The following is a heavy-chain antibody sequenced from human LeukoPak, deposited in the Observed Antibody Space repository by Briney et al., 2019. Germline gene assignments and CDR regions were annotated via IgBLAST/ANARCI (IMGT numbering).Heavy chain of an antibody. CDR2: IYYTGTT. V-gene: IGHV4-59*08. J-gene: IGHJ4*02. CDR3: ARHEGKLVR. CDR1: GDSINSYY. Sequence: TSETLSLTCAVSGDSINSYYWSWIRQPPGRGLEWIGYIYYTGTTNYNPSLKSRLTISVDTSKNQFSLRLGSVTAADTAVYYCARHEGKLVRWGQGTLVTVSS. D-gene: IGHD6-6*01.